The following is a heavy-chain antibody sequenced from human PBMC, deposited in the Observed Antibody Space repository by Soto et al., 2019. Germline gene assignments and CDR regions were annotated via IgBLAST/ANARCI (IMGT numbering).Heavy chain of an antibody. CDR2: IKSKTDGGTT. V-gene: IGHV3-15*01. Sequence: LSCAASGFTFSNAWMSWVRQAPGKGLEWVGRIKSKTDGGTTDYAAPVKGRFTISRDDSKNTLYLQMNSLKTEDTAVYYCTTDTRGTTVAGRVDYWGQGTLVTLSS. CDR3: TTDTRGTTVAGRVDY. D-gene: IGHD6-19*01. J-gene: IGHJ4*02. CDR1: GFTFSNAW.